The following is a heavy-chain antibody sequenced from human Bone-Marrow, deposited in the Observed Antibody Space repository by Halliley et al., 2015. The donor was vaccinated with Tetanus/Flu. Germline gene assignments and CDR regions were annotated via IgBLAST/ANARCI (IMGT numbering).Heavy chain of an antibody. V-gene: IGHV3-48*03. Sequence: WVAYISSSAGTKYYADSVKGRFTISRDNPKNSLYLQMNSLRVEDTAIYYCAREKVFGVGSDAFDIWGQGTMVTVSS. D-gene: IGHD3-3*01. CDR2: ISSSAGTK. CDR3: AREKVFGVGSDAFDI. J-gene: IGHJ3*02.